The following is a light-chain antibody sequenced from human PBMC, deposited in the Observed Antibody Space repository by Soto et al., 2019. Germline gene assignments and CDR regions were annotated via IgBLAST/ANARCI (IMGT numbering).Light chain of an antibody. CDR1: QSVSTNY. CDR2: GAS. Sequence: EIVLTQSPDTLSLSPGERASLSCRASQSVSTNYLAWYQQKPGQAPRLLIYGASSRATGIPDRFSGSGSGTDFTLTISRLEPEDFVLCYCQQYGNSPATFGQGTKLEIK. V-gene: IGKV3-20*01. CDR3: QQYGNSPAT. J-gene: IGKJ2*01.